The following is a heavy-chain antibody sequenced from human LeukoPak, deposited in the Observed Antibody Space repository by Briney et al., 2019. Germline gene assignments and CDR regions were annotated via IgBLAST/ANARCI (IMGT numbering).Heavy chain of an antibody. J-gene: IGHJ6*02. V-gene: IGHV5-10-1*01. CDR2: IDPSDSYT. CDR3: ASFSAATRNDGMDV. D-gene: IGHD6-13*01. Sequence: GDPLNISCKPSGYRFTSYSISWARQMPGKGLEWMGRIDPSDSYTNYSPSSQGRVTISADNSISTAYLQWSSRKASDTAMNYYASFSAATRNDGMDVWGQGTTVTVSS. CDR1: GYRFTSYS.